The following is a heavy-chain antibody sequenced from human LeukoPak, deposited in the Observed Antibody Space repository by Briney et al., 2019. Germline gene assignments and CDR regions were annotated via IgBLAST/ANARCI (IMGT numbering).Heavy chain of an antibody. V-gene: IGHV4-34*01. D-gene: IGHD3-10*01. Sequence: TSSETLSLTCAVYGGSFSGYYWSWIRQPPGKGLEWIGEINHSGSTNYNPSLKSRVTISVDTSKNQFSLKVSSVTAADTAVYYCARGYGSGFAYWGQGTLVTVSS. CDR3: ARGYGSGFAY. CDR2: INHSGST. CDR1: GGSFSGYY. J-gene: IGHJ4*02.